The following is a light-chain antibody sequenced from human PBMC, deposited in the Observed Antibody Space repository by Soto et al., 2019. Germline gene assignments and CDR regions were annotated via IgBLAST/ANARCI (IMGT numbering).Light chain of an antibody. CDR3: SSYTSSSTLV. Sequence: QSALTQPASVSGSPGQSITISCTGTSSDVGGYNYVSWYQQHPGKAPKLMIYDVSNWPSGVSNRFSGSKSGNTASLTISGLQAEDEADYYCSSYTSSSTLVFGAGTKVTVL. V-gene: IGLV2-14*01. CDR1: SSDVGGYNY. J-gene: IGLJ1*01. CDR2: DVS.